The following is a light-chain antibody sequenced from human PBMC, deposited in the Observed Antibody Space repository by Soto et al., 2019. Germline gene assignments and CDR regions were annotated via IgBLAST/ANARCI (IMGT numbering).Light chain of an antibody. V-gene: IGLV2-8*01. CDR2: EVS. CDR3: SSYAGSNNFV. J-gene: IGLJ1*01. CDR1: SSDIGAYIY. Sequence: QSVLTQPTSASGSPGQSVTISCTGTSSDIGAYIYVSWYQQHPRKAPKLMISEVSRRPSGVPERFSGSKSGNTASLTVSGLQADDEAHYYCSSYAGSNNFVFGTGTKGTVL.